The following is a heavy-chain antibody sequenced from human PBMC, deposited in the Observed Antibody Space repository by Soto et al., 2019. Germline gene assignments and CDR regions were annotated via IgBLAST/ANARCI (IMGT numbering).Heavy chain of an antibody. CDR1: GFTFSSYA. CDR2: ISGSGGNT. Sequence: EVQLLESGGGLGQPGGSLRLSCAASGFTFSSYAMNWVRQAPGKGLEWVSTISGSGGNTYYADSVKGRFTISRDNSKNTLYLQMNSLRAEDTAVYYCAREGAYGQGFPREYYFNMAVWGQGTTVTVSS. CDR3: AREGAYGQGFPREYYFNMAV. J-gene: IGHJ6*02. D-gene: IGHD1-26*01. V-gene: IGHV3-23*01.